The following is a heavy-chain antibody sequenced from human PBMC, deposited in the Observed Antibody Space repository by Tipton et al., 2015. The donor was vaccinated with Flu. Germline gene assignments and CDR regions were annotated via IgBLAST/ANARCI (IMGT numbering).Heavy chain of an antibody. D-gene: IGHD3-10*01. CDR1: GFTFDDYA. V-gene: IGHV3-9*01. J-gene: IGHJ4*02. CDR2: ISWTSGSI. Sequence: SLRLSCAASGFTFDDYAMHWVRQAPGKGLEWVSGISWTSGSIGYADSVKGRFTISRDNAKNSLYLQMNSLRAEDTALYYCAKDIGQFGLRDVLLGCGESGGFDYWGQGTLVAVSS. CDR3: AKDIGQFGLRDVLLGCGESGGFDY.